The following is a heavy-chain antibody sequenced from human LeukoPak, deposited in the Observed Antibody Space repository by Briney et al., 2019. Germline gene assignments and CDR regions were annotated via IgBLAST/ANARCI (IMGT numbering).Heavy chain of an antibody. CDR3: TSHGSTYYFDY. CDR2: ISISGDTK. Sequence: GGSLRLSCATSGFTFSRYDYNWVRQAPGKGLEWISYISISGDTKYYADSVRGRFTVSRDNARDSLYLQMDSLRAEDTATYYCTSHGSTYYFDYCGQGTQVTVSS. CDR1: GFTFSRYD. J-gene: IGHJ4*02. D-gene: IGHD5/OR15-5a*01. V-gene: IGHV3-48*03.